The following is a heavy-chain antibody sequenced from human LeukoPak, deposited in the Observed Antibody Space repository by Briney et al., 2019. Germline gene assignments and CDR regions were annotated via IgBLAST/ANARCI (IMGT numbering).Heavy chain of an antibody. Sequence: GASVKVSCKASGYTFTGYYMHWVRQAPGQGLEWMGWINPNSGGTNYAQKFQGRVTMTRDTSTSTVYMELSSLRSEDTAVYYCARDYCSGGSCYFDYWGQGTLVTVSS. J-gene: IGHJ4*02. D-gene: IGHD2-15*01. CDR1: GYTFTGYY. CDR3: ARDYCSGGSCYFDY. V-gene: IGHV1-2*02. CDR2: INPNSGGT.